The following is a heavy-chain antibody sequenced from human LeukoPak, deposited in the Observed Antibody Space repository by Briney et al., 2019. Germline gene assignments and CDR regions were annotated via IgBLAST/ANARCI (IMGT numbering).Heavy chain of an antibody. J-gene: IGHJ6*02. CDR3: TRVGYSSSWQTEYYYGMDV. V-gene: IGHV3-49*03. Sequence: GRSLRLSCTASGFTFGDYAMSWFRQAPGKGLEWVGFIRSKAYGGTTEYAASVKGRFTISRDDSKSIAYLQMNSLKTEDTAVYYCTRVGYSSSWQTEYYYGMDVWGQGTTVTVSS. D-gene: IGHD6-13*01. CDR1: GFTFGDYA. CDR2: IRSKAYGGTT.